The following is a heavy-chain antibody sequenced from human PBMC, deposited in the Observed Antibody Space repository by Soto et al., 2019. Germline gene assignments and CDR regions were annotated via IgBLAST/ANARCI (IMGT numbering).Heavy chain of an antibody. CDR1: GSSISSPSYY. Sequence: SETLSLTCTFSGSSISSPSYYWAWIRQSPGKGLEWVGSIYSSGTTHYNPSLESRVSLSLDTSNMQFSLGLTSVTASDTAIYYGARQPYRRMGGDDWGQGTGFTVSS. J-gene: IGHJ4*02. CDR2: IYSSGTT. V-gene: IGHV4-39*01. CDR3: ARQPYRRMGGDD. D-gene: IGHD5-12*01.